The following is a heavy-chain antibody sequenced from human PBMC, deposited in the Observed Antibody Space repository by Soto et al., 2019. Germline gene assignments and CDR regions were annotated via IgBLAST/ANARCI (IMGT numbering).Heavy chain of an antibody. J-gene: IGHJ3*02. Sequence: QVRLHESGPGLVKPSETLSLTCTVSTDSFNDYYWSWIRQPPGQGLEWIGSIYHTGNTNYNPSLESRVSISVDTSKSPFSLSLSSVTAADTAVYYCARDVGIHDAFDIWGQGTLVTVSS. CDR2: IYHTGNT. CDR3: ARDVGIHDAFDI. V-gene: IGHV4-59*13. D-gene: IGHD5-18*01. CDR1: TDSFNDYY.